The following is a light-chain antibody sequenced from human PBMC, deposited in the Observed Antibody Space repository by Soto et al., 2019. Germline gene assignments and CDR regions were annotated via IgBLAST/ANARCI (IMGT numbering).Light chain of an antibody. J-gene: IGLJ2*01. CDR2: DVS. CDR3: SSYTSSSTLQV. Sequence: QSALTQPDSVSGSPGQSITISCTGTSSDVGGYNYVSWYQQHPGKAPKLMIYDVSNRPSGVSNRFSGSKSGNTASLTISGLQAEDEADYYCSSYTSSSTLQVFGGWTKLTVL. CDR1: SSDVGGYNY. V-gene: IGLV2-14*01.